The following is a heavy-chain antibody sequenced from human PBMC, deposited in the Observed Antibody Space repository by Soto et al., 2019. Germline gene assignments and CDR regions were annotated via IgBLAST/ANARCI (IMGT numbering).Heavy chain of an antibody. Sequence: SETLSLTCTVSGGSISSYYWSWIRQPPGKGLEWIGYIYYSGSTHYNPSLKSRVTISVDTSKNQFSLKLSSVTAADTAVYYCARHAPYCSSTSHCAYGMDVRGHGTTVTVSS. CDR1: GGSISSYY. D-gene: IGHD2-2*01. V-gene: IGHV4-59*08. CDR3: ARHAPYCSSTSHCAYGMDV. J-gene: IGHJ6*02. CDR2: IYYSGST.